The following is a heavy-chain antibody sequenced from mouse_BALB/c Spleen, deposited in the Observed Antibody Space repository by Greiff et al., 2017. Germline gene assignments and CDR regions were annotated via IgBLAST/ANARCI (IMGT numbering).Heavy chain of an antibody. Sequence: VQLKESGPGLVKPSQSLSLTCTVTGYSITSDYAWNWIRQLQGNKLEWRCYIIYSGSTSYNPSLKSRISITRDTSKNQFFLQLNSVTTEDTATYYCAREGPHYYAMDYWGQGTSVTVSS. D-gene: IGHD6-1*01. V-gene: IGHV3-2*02. J-gene: IGHJ4*01. CDR1: GYSITSDYA. CDR2: IIYSGST. CDR3: AREGPHYYAMDY.